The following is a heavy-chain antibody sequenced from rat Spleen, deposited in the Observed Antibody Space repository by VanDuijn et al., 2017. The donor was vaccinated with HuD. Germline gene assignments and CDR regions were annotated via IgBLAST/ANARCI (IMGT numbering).Heavy chain of an antibody. CDR1: GFTFSAYW. J-gene: IGHJ2*01. CDR2: ISSDGFNT. Sequence: EVQLVETGGGLMQPGRSLKLSCVASGFTFSAYWMYWVRQAPGKGLEWVSSISSDGFNTYYPDSVKGRFTISRSNSENTVYLQMNSLRSDDTATYYCAGEGFGVTFAYWGQGVMVTVSS. V-gene: IGHV5-58*01. D-gene: IGHD4-3*01. CDR3: AGEGFGVTFAY.